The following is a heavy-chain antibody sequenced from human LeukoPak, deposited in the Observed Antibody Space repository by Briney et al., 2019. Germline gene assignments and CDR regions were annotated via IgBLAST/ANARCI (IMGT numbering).Heavy chain of an antibody. CDR2: ISSSGSTI. CDR1: GFTFSNYY. J-gene: IGHJ4*02. V-gene: IGHV3-11*01. Sequence: GGSLRLSCAASGFTFSNYYMSWIRQAPGKGLEWVSYISSSGSTIYYADSVKGRFTISRDNAKNSLYLQMNSLRAEDTAVYYCARVGPKTDDSSGYPYFDYWGQGTLVTVSS. D-gene: IGHD3-22*01. CDR3: ARVGPKTDDSSGYPYFDY.